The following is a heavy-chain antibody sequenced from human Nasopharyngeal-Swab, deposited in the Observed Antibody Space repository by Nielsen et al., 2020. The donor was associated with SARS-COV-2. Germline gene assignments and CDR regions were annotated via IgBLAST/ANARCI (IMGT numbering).Heavy chain of an antibody. CDR1: GYTFSSYW. V-gene: IGHV3-74*01. CDR2: TNEDGSST. D-gene: IGHD2/OR15-2a*01. CDR3: TSAGRFRHDY. Sequence: LKISCAASGYTFSSYWMPLVRQAPGKGLVWVSRTNEDGSSTSYADSLKGRVTISRDNANNTLYLQMNSLSADDTAVYYCTSAGRFRHDYWGQGTLVTVSS. J-gene: IGHJ4*02.